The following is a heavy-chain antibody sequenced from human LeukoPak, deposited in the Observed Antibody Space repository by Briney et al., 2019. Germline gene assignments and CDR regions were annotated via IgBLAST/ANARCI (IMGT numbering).Heavy chain of an antibody. CDR3: ARVGHSSSWLNYYYMDV. D-gene: IGHD6-13*01. V-gene: IGHV1-69*04. J-gene: IGHJ6*03. CDR1: GGTFSSYA. CDR2: IIPILGIA. Sequence: SVKVSCKASGGTFSSYAISWVRQAPGQGLEWMGRIIPILGIANYAQKFQGRVTITADKSTSTAYMELSSLRSEDTAVYYCARVGHSSSWLNYYYMDVWGKGTTVTVSS.